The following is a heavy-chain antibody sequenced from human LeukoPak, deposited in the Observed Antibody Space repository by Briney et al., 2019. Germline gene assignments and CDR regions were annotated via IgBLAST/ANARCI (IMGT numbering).Heavy chain of an antibody. D-gene: IGHD3-16*01. CDR1: GFTFSSYS. CDR2: LSFVTTYI. V-gene: IGHV3-21*01. Sequence: GGSLRLSCAAAGFTFSSYSMKWVRQAPGKGLEWVSSLSFVTTYIYYAESVKGRFTISRDNAKNSLYLQMNSLRAEGTAEYYFARSADHHGGFDYWGQGTLVTVSS. CDR3: ARSADHHGGFDY. J-gene: IGHJ4*02.